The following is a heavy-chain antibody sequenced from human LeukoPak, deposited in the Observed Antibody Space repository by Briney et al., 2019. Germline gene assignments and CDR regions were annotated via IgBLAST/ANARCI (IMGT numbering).Heavy chain of an antibody. Sequence: ASVKVSCKASGYIFTGYGIGWVRQAPGQGLEWMGWISAYNGNTDYAQKLQGRVTMTTDTSTSTAYMELRSLRSDDTAVYYCARGSPPDYYYGMDVWGQGTTVTVSS. V-gene: IGHV1-18*01. CDR1: GYIFTGYG. CDR2: ISAYNGNT. CDR3: ARGSPPDYYYGMDV. J-gene: IGHJ6*02.